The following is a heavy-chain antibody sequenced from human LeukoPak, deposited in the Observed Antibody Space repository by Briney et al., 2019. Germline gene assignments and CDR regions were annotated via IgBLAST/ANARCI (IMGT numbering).Heavy chain of an antibody. J-gene: IGHJ3*02. Sequence: PSETLSLTCSVSGGSISSGNYFWSWIRQPAGKGLEWIGRVYTSGSTNYNPSLKSRVTISVDTSKNQFSLKLSSVTAADTAVYYCARDPNLTYQNKYSSGWFVRAFDIWGQGTMVTVSS. CDR1: GGSISSGNYF. D-gene: IGHD6-19*01. CDR2: VYTSGST. CDR3: ARDPNLTYQNKYSSGWFVRAFDI. V-gene: IGHV4-61*02.